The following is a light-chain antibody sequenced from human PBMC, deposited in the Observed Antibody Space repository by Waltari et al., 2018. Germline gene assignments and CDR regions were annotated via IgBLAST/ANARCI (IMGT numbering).Light chain of an antibody. CDR1: TSNIGSNS. CDR2: LTN. CDR3: AAWDDSVNGPV. J-gene: IGLJ3*02. V-gene: IGLV1-44*01. Sequence: QSVLTQPPSASATPGQRVTISCSGGTSNIGSNSVNWYQQFPGTAPKLLIYLTNYRLSGVPDRFSGSRSGTSASLAISGLQSEDEADYYCAAWDDSVNGPVFGGGTKLTVL.